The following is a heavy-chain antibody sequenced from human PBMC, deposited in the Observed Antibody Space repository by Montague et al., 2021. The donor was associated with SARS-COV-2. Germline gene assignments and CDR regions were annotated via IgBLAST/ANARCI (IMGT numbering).Heavy chain of an antibody. J-gene: IGHJ4*02. Sequence: SETLSLTCAVYGGSFSGYYWNWIRQPPGKGLEWIGSIYYSGSTYYNLSLKSRVTISVDTSKNQFSLKLSSVTAADTAVYYCATITLGYCTNGVCQPPDYWGQGTLVTVSS. CDR2: IYYSGST. V-gene: IGHV4-34*01. CDR3: ATITLGYCTNGVCQPPDY. D-gene: IGHD2-8*01. CDR1: GGSFSGYY.